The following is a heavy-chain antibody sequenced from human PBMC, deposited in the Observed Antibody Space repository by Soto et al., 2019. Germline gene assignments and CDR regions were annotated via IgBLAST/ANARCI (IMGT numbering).Heavy chain of an antibody. J-gene: IGHJ4*02. V-gene: IGHV3-11*01. CDR1: GFTFSDFY. CDR3: AKTISTFRSSYIDY. Sequence: GGSLRLSCATSGFTFSDFYMSWVRQAPGKGPEWVSYISDDGYTIYYADSVKGRFTISRDNAKNSLDLQMTNLRAEDTAVYYCAKTISTFRSSYIDYWAQGTLVTVSS. D-gene: IGHD3-22*01. CDR2: ISDDGYTI.